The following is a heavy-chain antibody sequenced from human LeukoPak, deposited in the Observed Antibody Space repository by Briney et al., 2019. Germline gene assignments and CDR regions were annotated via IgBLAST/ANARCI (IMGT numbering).Heavy chain of an antibody. V-gene: IGHV1-69*06. CDR2: IIPIFGTA. CDR1: GGTFSSYA. Sequence: ASVKVSCKASGGTFSSYAISWVRQAPGQGLEWMGRIIPIFGTANYAQKFQGRVTITAGKSTSTAYMELSSLRSEDTAVYYCARDSSILRGIFDYWGQGTLVTVSS. CDR3: ARDSSILRGIFDY. D-gene: IGHD2-21*01. J-gene: IGHJ4*02.